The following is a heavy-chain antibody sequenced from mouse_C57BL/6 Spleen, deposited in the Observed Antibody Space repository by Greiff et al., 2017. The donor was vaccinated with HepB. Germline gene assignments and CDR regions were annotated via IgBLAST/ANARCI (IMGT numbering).Heavy chain of an antibody. Sequence: EVKLVESGGGLVQPGGSMKLSCAASGFTFSDAWMDWVRQSPEKGLEWVAEIRNKANNHATYYAESVKGRFTISRDDSKSSVYLQMNSLRAEDTGIYYCTRRGGSQDFDYWGQGTTLTVSS. CDR3: TRRGGSQDFDY. J-gene: IGHJ2*01. CDR2: IRNKANNHAT. V-gene: IGHV6-6*01. D-gene: IGHD1-1*01. CDR1: GFTFSDAW.